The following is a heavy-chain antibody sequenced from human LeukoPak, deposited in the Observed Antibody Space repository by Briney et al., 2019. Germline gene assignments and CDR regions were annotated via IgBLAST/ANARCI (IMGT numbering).Heavy chain of an antibody. V-gene: IGHV1-46*01. Sequence: ASVKVSCKASGYTFTSYYMHWVRQAPGQGLEWMGIINPSSGSTSYAQKFQGRVTMTRDTSTSTVYMELSSLRSEDTAVYYCARGAPAGDSSGYYYCYYYYGMDVWGQGTTVTVSS. CDR2: INPSSGST. D-gene: IGHD3-22*01. CDR3: ARGAPAGDSSGYYYCYYYYGMDV. J-gene: IGHJ6*02. CDR1: GYTFTSYY.